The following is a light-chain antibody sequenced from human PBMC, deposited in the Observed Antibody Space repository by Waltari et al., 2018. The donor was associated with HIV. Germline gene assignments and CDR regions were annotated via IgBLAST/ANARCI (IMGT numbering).Light chain of an antibody. CDR1: QSISSY. CDR3: QHRSNRPL. J-gene: IGKJ5*01. Sequence: EIVLTQSPATLSLSPGERATLSCRASQSISSYLAWYQQKPGKAPRLLIFDASNRATGIAARFSGSGSGTDFTLTISSLEPDDFAVYYCQHRSNRPLFGQGTRLEIK. CDR2: DAS. V-gene: IGKV3-11*01.